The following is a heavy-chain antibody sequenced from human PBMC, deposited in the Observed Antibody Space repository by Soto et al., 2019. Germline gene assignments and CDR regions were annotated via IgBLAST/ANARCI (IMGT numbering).Heavy chain of an antibody. D-gene: IGHD2-2*01. V-gene: IGHV3-11*01. Sequence: GGSLRLSCAASGFTFSDYYMSWIRQAPGKGLEWVSYISSSGSTIYYADSVKGRFTISRDNAKNSLYLQMNSLRAEDTAVYYCARVLPEDIVVVPAAEGWFDPWGQGTLVTVSS. CDR3: ARVLPEDIVVVPAAEGWFDP. CDR2: ISSSGSTI. CDR1: GFTFSDYY. J-gene: IGHJ5*02.